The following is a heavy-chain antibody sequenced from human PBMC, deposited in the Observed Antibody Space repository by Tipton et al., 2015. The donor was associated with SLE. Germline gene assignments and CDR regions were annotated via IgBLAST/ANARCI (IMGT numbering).Heavy chain of an antibody. CDR3: ASSTSCYTYWYFDL. J-gene: IGHJ2*01. Sequence: TLSLTCAVYGGSFSGYYWTWIRQPPGKGLEWIGEINHSGDTNYNPSLKSRVTISVDTSKNHFSLELGSVTAADTAVYYCASSTSCYTYWYFDLWGRGTLVTVSS. D-gene: IGHD2-2*01. CDR2: INHSGDT. CDR1: GGSFSGYY. V-gene: IGHV4-34*01.